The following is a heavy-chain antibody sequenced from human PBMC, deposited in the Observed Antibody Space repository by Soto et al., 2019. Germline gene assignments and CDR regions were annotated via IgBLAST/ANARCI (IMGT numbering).Heavy chain of an antibody. CDR3: ARRGSGSYYDY. CDR2: ISGSGDST. Sequence: GGSLRLSCAASGFTFSSYAMRWVRQAPVKGLEWVSAISGSGDSTYYADSVKGRFTISRDNSKNTLYLQMNSLRAEDTAVYYCARRGSGSYYDYWGQGTLVTVSS. CDR1: GFTFSSYA. D-gene: IGHD1-26*01. J-gene: IGHJ4*02. V-gene: IGHV3-23*01.